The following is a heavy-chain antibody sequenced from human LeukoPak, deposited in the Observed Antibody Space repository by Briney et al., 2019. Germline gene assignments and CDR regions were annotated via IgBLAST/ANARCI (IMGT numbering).Heavy chain of an antibody. Sequence: SETLSLTCTVSGGSINNYYWSWIRQPPGKGLEWIGYSSYSGGTNYNPSLKSRVTISVVTSKNQFSLMLSSVTAADTAVYYCASGGTQWELNWFDPWGQGTLVTVSS. CDR2: SSYSGGT. J-gene: IGHJ5*02. CDR3: ASGGTQWELNWFDP. D-gene: IGHD1-26*01. CDR1: GGSINNYY. V-gene: IGHV4-59*01.